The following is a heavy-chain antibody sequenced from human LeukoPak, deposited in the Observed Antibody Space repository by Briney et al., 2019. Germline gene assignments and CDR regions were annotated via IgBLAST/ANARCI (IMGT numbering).Heavy chain of an antibody. CDR1: GGSISSYY. Sequence: SSETLSLTCTVSGGSISSYYWSWIRQPPGKGLEWIGYIYYSGSTNYNPSLKSRVTISVDTSKNQFSLKLSSVTAADTAVYYCARATMVRGVTPRAYYYYGMDVWGQGTTVTVS. V-gene: IGHV4-59*01. CDR2: IYYSGST. D-gene: IGHD3-10*01. CDR3: ARATMVRGVTPRAYYYYGMDV. J-gene: IGHJ6*02.